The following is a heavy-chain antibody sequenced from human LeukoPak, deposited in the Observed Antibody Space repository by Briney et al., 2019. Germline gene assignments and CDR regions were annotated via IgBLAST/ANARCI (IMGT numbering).Heavy chain of an antibody. J-gene: IGHJ5*02. CDR1: GGSISSYY. CDR3: ARDYYGRFDP. Sequence: SETLSLTCTVSGGSISSYYWSWIRQPPGKGLEWIGYIYYSGSTNYNPSLKSRVTISVDTTKNQFSLKLSSVTAAGTAVYYCARDYYGRFDPWGQGTLVTVSS. D-gene: IGHD3-10*01. V-gene: IGHV4-59*01. CDR2: IYYSGST.